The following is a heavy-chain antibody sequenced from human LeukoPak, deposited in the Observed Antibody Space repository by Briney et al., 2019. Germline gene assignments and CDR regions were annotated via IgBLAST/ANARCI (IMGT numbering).Heavy chain of an antibody. CDR1: GYTFTSYD. D-gene: IGHD2-2*02. V-gene: IGHV1-8*01. CDR3: ARGEYCSSTSCYISSWGYTNWFDP. Sequence: GASVKVSCKASGYTFTSYDINWVRQATGQGLEWMGWMNPNSGSTGYAQKFQGRVTMTRNTSISTAYMELSSLRSEDTAVYYCARGEYCSSTSCYISSWGYTNWFDPWGQGTLVTVSS. J-gene: IGHJ5*02. CDR2: MNPNSGST.